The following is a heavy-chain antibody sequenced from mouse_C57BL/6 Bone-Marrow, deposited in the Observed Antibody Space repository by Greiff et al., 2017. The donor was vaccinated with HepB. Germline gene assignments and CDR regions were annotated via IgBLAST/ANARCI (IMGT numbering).Heavy chain of an antibody. CDR1: GFTFSDAW. V-gene: IGHV6-6*01. D-gene: IGHD1-1*01. CDR3: TFFTTVVALHWYFDV. Sequence: EVKLVESGGGLVQPGGSMKLSCAASGFTFSDAWMDWVRQSPEKGLEWVAEIRNKANNHATYYAESVKGRFTISRDDSKSSVYLQMNSLRAEDTGIYYCTFFTTVVALHWYFDVWGTGTTVTVSS. J-gene: IGHJ1*03. CDR2: IRNKANNHAT.